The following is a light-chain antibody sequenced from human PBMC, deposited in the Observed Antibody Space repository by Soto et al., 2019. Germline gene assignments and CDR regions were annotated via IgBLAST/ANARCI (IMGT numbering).Light chain of an antibody. CDR1: NSNIGSNY. J-gene: IGLJ1*01. CDR2: DDN. V-gene: IGLV1-51*01. CDR3: GSWDSSLSAYV. Sequence: QSVLAQPPSASGTPGQRVTISCSGSNSNIGSNYVFWYQQLPGTAPKLLIYDDNKRPSGIPDRFSGSKSGTSATLGITGFQTGDEADYYCGSWDSSLSAYVFGTGTKVTVL.